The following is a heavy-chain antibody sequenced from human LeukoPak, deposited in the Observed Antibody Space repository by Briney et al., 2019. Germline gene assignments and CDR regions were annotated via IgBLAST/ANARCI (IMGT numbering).Heavy chain of an antibody. V-gene: IGHV4-59*01. CDR3: ARGWDGIAVAGSFDY. D-gene: IGHD6-19*01. J-gene: IGHJ4*02. CDR2: IYYSGST. Sequence: SETLSLTCTVSGGSTSGYYWSWIRQPPGKGLEWVGDIYYSGSTNYNPSLTSRVTMSVDTSKNQFSLKLNSVTAADTAVYYCARGWDGIAVAGSFDYWGQGTLVTVSS. CDR1: GGSTSGYY.